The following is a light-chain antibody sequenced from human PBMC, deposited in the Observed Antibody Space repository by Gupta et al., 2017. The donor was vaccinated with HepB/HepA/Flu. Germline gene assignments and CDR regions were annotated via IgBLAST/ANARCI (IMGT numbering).Light chain of an antibody. CDR3: QHYNNWTPLT. Sequence: EIVLMQSPATVSVSPGERATLSCRASQSVSSNLLWYQQKPGQAPRLLIYGASTRATGMPARFSGSGSGTEFTLTISSLQSEDFAVYYCQHYNNWTPLTFGGGTKVEIK. CDR2: GAS. CDR1: QSVSSN. J-gene: IGKJ4*01. V-gene: IGKV3-15*01.